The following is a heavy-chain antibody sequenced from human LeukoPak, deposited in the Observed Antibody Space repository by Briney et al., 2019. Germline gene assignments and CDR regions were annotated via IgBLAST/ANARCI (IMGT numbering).Heavy chain of an antibody. CDR2: INAGNGNT. CDR3: ARDRGYDFWSGYLPPDY. V-gene: IGHV1-3*01. Sequence: ASVKVSCKASGYTFTSYSMHWVRQAPGQRLEWMGWINAGNGNTKFSQKFQGRVTITRDTSASTAYMELSSLRSEDTAVYYCARDRGYDFWSGYLPPDYWGQGTLVTVSS. CDR1: GYTFTSYS. D-gene: IGHD3-3*01. J-gene: IGHJ4*02.